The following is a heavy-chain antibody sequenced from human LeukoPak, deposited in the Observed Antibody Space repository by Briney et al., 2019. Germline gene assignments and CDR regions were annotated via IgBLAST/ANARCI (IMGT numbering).Heavy chain of an antibody. CDR3: ADFGSGSYCFDY. V-gene: IGHV3-33*01. CDR2: IWTDASNQ. D-gene: IGHD3-10*01. J-gene: IGHJ4*02. CDR1: GFSFSTYA. Sequence: GGSLRLSCAASGFSFSTYAMHWVRQAPGKGLDWVAMIWTDASNQYYADSVKGRFTISRDNSKNTLYLQLNSLRAEDTAIYYCADFGSGSYCFDYWGQGTLVTVSS.